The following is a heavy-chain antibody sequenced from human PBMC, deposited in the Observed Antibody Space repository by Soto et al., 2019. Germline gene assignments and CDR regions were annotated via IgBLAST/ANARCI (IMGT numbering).Heavy chain of an antibody. CDR1: GFTFRSSA. Sequence: SVKVSCKTSGFTFRSSAVQWVRQARGQRLEWIGWLVVGTGNTNYAQKFQQRVTIPSDRSTNTVSMELNSLTSEDTAVYYCATGAYCSGGSCSDYYYYYYGMDLWGQGTTVTVSS. V-gene: IGHV1-58*01. CDR2: LVVGTGNT. CDR3: ATGAYCSGGSCSDYYYYYYGMDL. D-gene: IGHD2-15*01. J-gene: IGHJ6*02.